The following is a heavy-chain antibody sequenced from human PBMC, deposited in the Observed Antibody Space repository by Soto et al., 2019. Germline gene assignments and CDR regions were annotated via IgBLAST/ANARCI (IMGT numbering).Heavy chain of an antibody. D-gene: IGHD5-12*01. CDR1: CGSISSYY. V-gene: IGHV4-59*01. CDR3: ARENIVATGTFDY. Sequence: SETLSLTCTVSCGSISSYYWSWIRQPPGKGLEWIGYIYYSGSTNYNPSLKSRVTISVDTSKNQFSLKLSSVTAADTAVYYCARENIVATGTFDYWGQGTLVTVSS. CDR2: IYYSGST. J-gene: IGHJ4*02.